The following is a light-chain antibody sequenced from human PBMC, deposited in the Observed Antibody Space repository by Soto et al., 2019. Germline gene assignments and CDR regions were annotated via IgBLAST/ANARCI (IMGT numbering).Light chain of an antibody. Sequence: EIVLTQSPGTLSLSPGERATLSCRASQSVSSSYLAWYQQKPGQAPRLLIYGASSRATGIPDSFSGSRSGTHLTLTISSLEPEDFAAYYCQQYGSSQFTFGPGTKVDIK. CDR1: QSVSSSY. CDR2: GAS. CDR3: QQYGSSQFT. V-gene: IGKV3-20*01. J-gene: IGKJ3*01.